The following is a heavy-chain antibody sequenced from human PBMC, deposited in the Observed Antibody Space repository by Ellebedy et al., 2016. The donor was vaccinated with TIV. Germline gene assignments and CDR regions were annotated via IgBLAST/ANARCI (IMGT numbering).Heavy chain of an antibody. CDR1: GFTFSSYA. CDR3: VKAWGD. V-gene: IGHV3-64D*06. J-gene: IGHJ4*02. CDR2: IVGNGGST. Sequence: GESLKIFCSAPGFTFSSYAMHWVRQAPGKGLEYVSAIVGNGGSTYYADSVKGRFTISRDNSKNTLYLQMSSLRPEDTAVYYCVKAWGDWGQGTLVTVSS. D-gene: IGHD3-16*01.